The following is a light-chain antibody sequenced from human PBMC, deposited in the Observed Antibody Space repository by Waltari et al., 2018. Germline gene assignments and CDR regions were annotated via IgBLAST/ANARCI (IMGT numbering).Light chain of an antibody. Sequence: DIVLTQSPDSLAVSLGERATINCKSSQSVLYSSRDKNYLTWYQQKPGQPPKLLLSWASARESGVPDRFSGSGSGTDFTLTISSLQAEDVAVYFCQQYYSVPYTFGQGTKLEIK. CDR2: WAS. J-gene: IGKJ2*01. CDR1: QSVLYSSRDKNY. V-gene: IGKV4-1*01. CDR3: QQYYSVPYT.